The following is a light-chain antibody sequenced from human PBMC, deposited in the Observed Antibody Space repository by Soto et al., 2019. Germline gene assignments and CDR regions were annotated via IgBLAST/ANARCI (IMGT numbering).Light chain of an antibody. CDR3: SSYAGSNNPLSV. Sequence: QSALTQPPSASGSPGQSITISCTGTSGDVGGFNYVSWHQQHPGKAPKVIIYEVTKRPSGVPDRFSGSKSANTASLTVSGLQAEDEADYYCSSYAGSNNPLSVFGTGTKVTVL. CDR1: SGDVGGFNY. V-gene: IGLV2-8*01. CDR2: EVT. J-gene: IGLJ1*01.